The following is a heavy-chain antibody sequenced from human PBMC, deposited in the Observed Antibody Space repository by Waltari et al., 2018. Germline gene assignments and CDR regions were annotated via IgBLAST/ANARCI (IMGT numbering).Heavy chain of an antibody. V-gene: IGHV4-61*02. D-gene: IGHD2-21*02. CDR3: AREELGNDCFDI. CDR2: TYTSGSI. CDR1: GGSISSGAYY. Sequence: QVQLQESGPGLVKPSQTLSLTCTVSGGSISSGAYYWTWVRQPAGNGLEWIGRTYTSGSINYNPSLESRVAISIDMSKSQLSLKLNAVTAADSAVYYCAREELGNDCFDIWGQGTMVTVSS. J-gene: IGHJ3*02.